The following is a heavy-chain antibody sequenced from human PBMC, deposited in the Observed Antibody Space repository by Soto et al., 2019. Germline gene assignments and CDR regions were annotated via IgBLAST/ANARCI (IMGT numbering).Heavy chain of an antibody. D-gene: IGHD2-2*01. CDR1: GFSFSSYA. CDR3: AKGTRL. J-gene: IGHJ4*02. CDR2: ISGSGGNT. Sequence: EVQLLESGGGLVQPGGSLRLTCADSGFSFSSYAMTWVRQAPGKGLEWVSTISGSGGNTYYADSVKGRFTISRDNSRSTLYLQMNSLRADDTAVYYYAKGTRLWGQGTLVTVSS. V-gene: IGHV3-23*01.